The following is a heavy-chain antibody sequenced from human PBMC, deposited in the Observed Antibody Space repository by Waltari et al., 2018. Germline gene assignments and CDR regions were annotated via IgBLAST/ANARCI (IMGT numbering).Heavy chain of an antibody. CDR3: ARDPGSGRFFDY. Sequence: EVQLVESGGGLVKPGGSLRRSCSASGFSFRSYSMGWVGQAPGKGREWISTISGTSSYIFDTDSLRGRFAISRDNARDLLYLQMNSLRAEDTAVYYCARDPGSGRFFDYWGQGILVTVSS. D-gene: IGHD1-26*01. J-gene: IGHJ4*02. CDR2: ISGTSSYI. CDR1: GFSFRSYS. V-gene: IGHV3-21*02.